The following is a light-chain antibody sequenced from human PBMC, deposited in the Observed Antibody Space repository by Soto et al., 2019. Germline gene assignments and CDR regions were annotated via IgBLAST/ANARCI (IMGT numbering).Light chain of an antibody. J-gene: IGLJ1*01. CDR2: DVS. CDR3: SSYTSSITRV. CDR1: SSDVGGYNY. V-gene: IGLV2-14*01. Sequence: QSALTQPASVSGSPGQSIAISCTGTSSDVGGYNYDSWYQLHPDKAPKLIIYDVSNRPSGVSNRFSGSKSGNTASLTISGLEPEDEADYYCSSYTSSITRVFGTGTKLTVL.